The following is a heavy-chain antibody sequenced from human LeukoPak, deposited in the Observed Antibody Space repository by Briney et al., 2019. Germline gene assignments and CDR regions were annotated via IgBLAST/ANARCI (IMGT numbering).Heavy chain of an antibody. J-gene: IGHJ4*02. Sequence: SETLSLTCAVYGGSFSGYYWSWIRQPTGKGLEWIWESNHSGSTNYNPSLKSRVTISVDTSKNQFSLKLSSVTAADTAVYYCARRWGQYYYGSGTSYYFDYWGQGTLVTVSS. V-gene: IGHV4-34*01. CDR1: GGSFSGYY. CDR2: SNHSGST. D-gene: IGHD3-10*01. CDR3: ARRWGQYYYGSGTSYYFDY.